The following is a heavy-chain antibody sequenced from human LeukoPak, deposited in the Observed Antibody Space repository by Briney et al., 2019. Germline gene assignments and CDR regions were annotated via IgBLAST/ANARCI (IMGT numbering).Heavy chain of an antibody. Sequence: PSETLSLTCIVSGGSISSSSYYWGWIRQPPGKGLEWIGTLYYSGSTYYNPSLKSRVTISVDTSKNQFSLKLSSVTAADTAVYYCARHLVVPAAIYYYYGLDVWGQGTTVTVSS. D-gene: IGHD2-2*01. V-gene: IGHV4-39*01. CDR1: GGSISSSSYY. CDR2: LYYSGST. J-gene: IGHJ6*02. CDR3: ARHLVVPAAIYYYYGLDV.